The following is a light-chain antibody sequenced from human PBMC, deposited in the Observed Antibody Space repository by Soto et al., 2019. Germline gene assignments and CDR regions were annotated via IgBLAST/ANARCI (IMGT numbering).Light chain of an antibody. CDR3: QQYYSYLPYT. CDR2: AAS. CDR1: QGISSY. V-gene: IGKV1-8*01. J-gene: IGKJ2*01. Sequence: AIRMTQSPSSLSASTGDRVTITCRASQGISSYLAWYQQKPGKAPKLLIYAASTLQSGVPSRFSGSGSGTDFTLTISCLQSDDFASYYCQQYYSYLPYTFGQWTKLEIK.